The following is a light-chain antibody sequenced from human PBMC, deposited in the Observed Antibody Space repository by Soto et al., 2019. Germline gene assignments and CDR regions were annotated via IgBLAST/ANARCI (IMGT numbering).Light chain of an antibody. CDR2: DAS. J-gene: IGKJ1*01. V-gene: IGKV1-5*01. CDR3: QQYRA. Sequence: DIQMTQSPSTLSASVGDRVTITCRASQSISSWLAWYQQKPGKAPKLLIYDASSLESGVPSRFSGSGSGTEFTLTISSLQPDDFATYYCQQYRAFGQGTGGYQ. CDR1: QSISSW.